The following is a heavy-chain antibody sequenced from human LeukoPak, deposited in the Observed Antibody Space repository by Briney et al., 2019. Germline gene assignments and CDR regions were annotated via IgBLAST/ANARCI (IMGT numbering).Heavy chain of an antibody. CDR2: ISSSGSTI. CDR3: ARDGCSSTSCRFYNWFDP. CDR1: GFTFSDYY. D-gene: IGHD2-2*01. Sequence: PGGSLRLSCAASGFTFSDYYMSWIRQAPGKGLEWVSYISSSGSTIYYADSVKGRYTISRDNAKNSLYLQMNSLRAEDTAVYYCARDGCSSTSCRFYNWFDPWGQGTLVTVSS. J-gene: IGHJ5*02. V-gene: IGHV3-11*04.